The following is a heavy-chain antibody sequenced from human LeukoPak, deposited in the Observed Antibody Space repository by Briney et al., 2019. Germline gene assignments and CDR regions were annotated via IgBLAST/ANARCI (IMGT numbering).Heavy chain of an antibody. J-gene: IGHJ4*02. CDR2: INPSGGST. D-gene: IGHD3-22*01. V-gene: IGHV1-46*01. Sequence: ASVKVSCKASGYTFTSYYMHWVRQAPGQGLEWMGIINPSGGSTSYAQKFQGRVTMTRDTSTSTVYMELSSLGSEDTAVYYCARDPLNYYDSSSLDYWGQGTLVTVSS. CDR3: ARDPLNYYDSSSLDY. CDR1: GYTFTSYY.